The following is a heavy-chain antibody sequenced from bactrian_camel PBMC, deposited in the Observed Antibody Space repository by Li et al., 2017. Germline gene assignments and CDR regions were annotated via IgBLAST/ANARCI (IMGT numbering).Heavy chain of an antibody. V-gene: IGHV3S31*01. CDR1: GFTFNDYT. CDR3: AMRDQPDRFVN. CDR2: ISSGGTT. J-gene: IGHJ4*01. Sequence: VQLVESGGGLVQPGGSLRLSCAASGFTFNDYTMRWVRQAAGKGPEWVSSISSGGTTYYAASMKGRFAISRDNVKNTVYLQIDSLEPGDSALYYCAMRDQPDRFVNWGQGTQVTVS.